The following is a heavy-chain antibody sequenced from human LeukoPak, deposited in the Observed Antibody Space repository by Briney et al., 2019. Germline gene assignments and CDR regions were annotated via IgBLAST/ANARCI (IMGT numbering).Heavy chain of an antibody. J-gene: IGHJ6*04. Sequence: ASVKGPFKASGGPFSSYAISWGRPAPGQGGGGMGGIIPIFGTANYAQKFQGRVTITADESTSTAYMELGSLRSEDTAVYYCARTQIDHVKYGMDVWGKGTTVTVSS. V-gene: IGHV1-69*01. CDR1: GGPFSSYA. CDR2: IIPIFGTA. CDR3: ARTQIDHVKYGMDV.